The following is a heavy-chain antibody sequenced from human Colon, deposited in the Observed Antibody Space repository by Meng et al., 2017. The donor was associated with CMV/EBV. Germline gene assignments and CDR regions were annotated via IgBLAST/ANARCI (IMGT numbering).Heavy chain of an antibody. V-gene: IGHV3-23*01. Sequence: SGLPFSPYAMSWVRQAPGTGLEWVAAISGIGGSTYYADSVKGRFTISRDNSKNTLYLQMNTLRADDTAIYYCAKDRALGGGAYYFEDWGQGTLVTVSS. CDR3: AKDRALGGGAYYFED. D-gene: IGHD3-3*01. CDR2: ISGIGGST. CDR1: GLPFSPYA. J-gene: IGHJ4*02.